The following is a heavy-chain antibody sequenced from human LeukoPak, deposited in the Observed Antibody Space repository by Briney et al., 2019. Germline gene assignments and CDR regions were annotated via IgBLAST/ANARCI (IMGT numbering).Heavy chain of an antibody. Sequence: SETLSLTCTVSGYSIISGYYWGWIRQPPGKGLEWIGSIYHSGSTYYNPSLKSRVTISVDTSKNQFSLKLSSVTAADTAVYYCASPTAHYYYMDVWGKGTTATVSS. V-gene: IGHV4-38-2*02. CDR1: GYSIISGYY. D-gene: IGHD4-11*01. CDR3: ASPTAHYYYMDV. J-gene: IGHJ6*03. CDR2: IYHSGST.